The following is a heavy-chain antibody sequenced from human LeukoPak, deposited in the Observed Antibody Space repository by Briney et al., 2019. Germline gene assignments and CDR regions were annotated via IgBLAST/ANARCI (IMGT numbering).Heavy chain of an antibody. CDR1: GYTLSPYW. CDR2: ISNGGSAT. J-gene: IGHJ4*02. V-gene: IGHV3-7*03. CDR3: TRENYVPDS. D-gene: IGHD3-10*02. Sequence: GGSLRLSCVASGYTLSPYWMSWVRQPPGKGLEWVASISNGGSATYYVDSVRGRFTISRDDAKNSLFLQMNGLRADDTAVYYCTRENYVPDSWGQGTLVTVSS.